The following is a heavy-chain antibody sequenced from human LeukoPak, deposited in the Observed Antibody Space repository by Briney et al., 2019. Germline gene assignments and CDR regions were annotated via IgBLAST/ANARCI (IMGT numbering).Heavy chain of an antibody. CDR1: GASISSYY. J-gene: IGHJ6*02. CDR2: IYYSGST. D-gene: IGHD2-2*02. V-gene: IGHV4-59*12. CDR3: ARDRSGYCSSTSCYTVPAYYYYGMNV. Sequence: SETLSLTCTVSGASISSYYWSWIRQPPGKGLEWIGYIYYSGSTNYNPSLKSRVTMSVDTSKNQFSLKLSSVTAADTAVYYCARDRSGYCSSTSCYTVPAYYYYGMNVWGQGTTVTVSS.